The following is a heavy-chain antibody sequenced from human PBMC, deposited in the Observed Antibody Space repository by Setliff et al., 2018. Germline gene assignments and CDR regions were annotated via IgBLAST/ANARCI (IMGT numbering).Heavy chain of an antibody. D-gene: IGHD3-3*01. CDR3: ARDRFYNSWSGTSITAPHDAFDI. V-gene: IGHV1-69*05. J-gene: IGHJ3*02. CDR1: GGTFSRYG. Sequence: SVKVSCKASGGTFSRYGISWVRQAPGQGLGWMGGTIPMFGTTNYARKFQGRVTIITDESTSTAYMQLSSLGSEDTAVYFCARDRFYNSWSGTSITAPHDAFDIWGQGTMVTVSS. CDR2: TIPMFGTT.